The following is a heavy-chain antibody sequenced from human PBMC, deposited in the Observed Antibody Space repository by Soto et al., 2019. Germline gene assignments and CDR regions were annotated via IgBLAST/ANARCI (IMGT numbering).Heavy chain of an antibody. CDR3: ARGYCSSTSCYEFDY. Sequence: TMSLTCHLNRHSISFFYRKWIEKSTRWGLEWIRYLYYSGNTNYSPSHKSRVIISVDTSKKQFSLKLTSVTAVDTAMYYCARGYCSSTSCYEFDYWGQGTLVTVSS. D-gene: IGHD2-2*01. V-gene: IGHV4-59*01. J-gene: IGHJ4*02. CDR2: LYYSGNT. CDR1: RHSISFFY.